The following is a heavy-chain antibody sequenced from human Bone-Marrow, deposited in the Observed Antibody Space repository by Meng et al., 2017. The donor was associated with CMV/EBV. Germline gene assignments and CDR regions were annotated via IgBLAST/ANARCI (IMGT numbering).Heavy chain of an antibody. CDR3: ARERGPILGTRYYFDY. V-gene: IGHV4-34*01. CDR2: INHSGST. D-gene: IGHD2-2*02. CDR1: GGSISSYY. J-gene: IGHJ4*02. Sequence: SETLSLTCTVSGGSISSYYWSWIRQPTGKGLEWIGEINHSGSTNYNPSLKSRVTISVDTSKNQFSLKLSSVTAADTAVYYCARERGPILGTRYYFDYWGQGTLVTVSS.